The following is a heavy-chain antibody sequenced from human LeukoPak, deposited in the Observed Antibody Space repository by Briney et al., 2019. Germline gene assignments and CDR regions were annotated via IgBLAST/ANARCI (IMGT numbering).Heavy chain of an antibody. CDR1: GGSFSGYY. Sequence: SETLSLTCAVYGGSFSGYYWSWIRQPPGKGLEWIGEINHSGSTNYNPSLKSRVTISVDTSKNQFSLKLSSVTAADTAVYYCARHRAYCGGDCYQAYYYGMDVWGQGTTVTVSS. D-gene: IGHD2-21*02. J-gene: IGHJ6*02. CDR3: ARHRAYCGGDCYQAYYYGMDV. CDR2: INHSGST. V-gene: IGHV4-34*01.